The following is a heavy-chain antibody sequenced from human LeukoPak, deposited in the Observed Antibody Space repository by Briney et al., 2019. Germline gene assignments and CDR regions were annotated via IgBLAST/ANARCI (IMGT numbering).Heavy chain of an antibody. D-gene: IGHD6-19*01. CDR2: IGSSGTTI. V-gene: IGHV3-48*03. CDR1: GFPFSVYE. Sequence: GGSLRLSCAVSGFPFSVYEMNWVRQAPGKGLEWVSNIGSSGTTIYCADSVRGRFSISRDNAKSSLYLQMNSLRVEDTAVYYCALLAVASDFDYWGQGALVTVSS. J-gene: IGHJ4*02. CDR3: ALLAVASDFDY.